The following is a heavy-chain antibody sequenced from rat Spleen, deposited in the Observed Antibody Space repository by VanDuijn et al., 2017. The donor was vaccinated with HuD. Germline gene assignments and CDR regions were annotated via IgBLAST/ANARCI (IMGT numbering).Heavy chain of an antibody. CDR3: TTDRDYYSSYIPRFAY. D-gene: IGHD1-2*01. CDR2: ISPSGGTT. V-gene: IGHV5-19*01. CDR1: GFTFSNHG. Sequence: EVQLVESGGGLVQPGRSLKLSCAASGFTFSNHGMYWIRQAPTKYLEWVASISPSGGTTYYRDSVKGRFTIFRDNAKNTQYLQMDSLRPEDTATYYCTTDRDYYSSYIPRFAYWGQGTLVTVSS. J-gene: IGHJ3*01.